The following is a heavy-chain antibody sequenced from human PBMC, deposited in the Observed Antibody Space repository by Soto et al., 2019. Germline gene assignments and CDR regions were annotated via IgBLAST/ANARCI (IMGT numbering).Heavy chain of an antibody. D-gene: IGHD2-21*01. Sequence: EVQLVESGGGLVKPGGSLRLSCISSGFTFSSYSMNWVRQAPGKGLEWVASIDNSSTYILYADSVRGRFTISRDNTENSLSLQLISLRPEDTAVYYCVSHIGDSRIYDNWGHGTLVIVSP. V-gene: IGHV3-21*01. J-gene: IGHJ4*01. CDR3: VSHIGDSRIYDN. CDR2: IDNSSTYI. CDR1: GFTFSSYS.